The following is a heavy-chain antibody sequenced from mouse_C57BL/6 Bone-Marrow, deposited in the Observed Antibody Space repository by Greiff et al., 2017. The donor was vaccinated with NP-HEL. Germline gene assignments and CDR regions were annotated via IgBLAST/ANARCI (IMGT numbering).Heavy chain of an antibody. V-gene: IGHV2-5*01. J-gene: IGHJ4*01. D-gene: IGHD1-1*01. CDR3: AKRGDYSYAMDY. CDR1: GFSLTSYG. Sequence: VQRVESGPGLVQPSQSLSITCTVSGFSLTSYGVHWVRQSPGKGLEWLGVIWRGGSTDYNAAFMSRLRITKDNSKSQVFFKMNSLQADDTAIYYCAKRGDYSYAMDYWGQGTSVTVSS. CDR2: IWRGGST.